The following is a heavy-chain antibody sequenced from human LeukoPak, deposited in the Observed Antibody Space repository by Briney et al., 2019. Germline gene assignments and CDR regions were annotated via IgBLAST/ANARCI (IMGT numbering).Heavy chain of an antibody. Sequence: GGSLRLSCAASGFTFSSYAMHWVRQAPGKGLEWVAVISYDGSNKYYADSVKGRFTISRDNSKNTLYLQMNSLRAEDTAVYYCARDGYSSGWLDYWGQGTLVTVSS. V-gene: IGHV3-30*04. CDR2: ISYDGSNK. CDR1: GFTFSSYA. CDR3: ARDGYSSGWLDY. J-gene: IGHJ4*02. D-gene: IGHD6-19*01.